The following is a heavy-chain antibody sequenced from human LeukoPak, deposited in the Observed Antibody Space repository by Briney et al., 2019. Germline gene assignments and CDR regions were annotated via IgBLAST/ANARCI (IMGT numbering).Heavy chain of an antibody. Sequence: PSETLSLSCNVSGVSINIYYWSWLRQTPGKGLEWIGRSHGSGSTNYNPSLKNRVTISIDKSKKSLSLSLTSVTAADTALYFCARDGDYDSGVFDVWGQGTPVTVSS. J-gene: IGHJ4*01. CDR3: ARDGDYDSGVFDV. V-gene: IGHV4-4*07. D-gene: IGHD3-22*01. CDR1: GVSINIYY. CDR2: SHGSGST.